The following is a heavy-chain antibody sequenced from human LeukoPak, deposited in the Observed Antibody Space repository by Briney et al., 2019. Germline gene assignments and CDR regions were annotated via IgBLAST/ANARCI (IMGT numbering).Heavy chain of an antibody. CDR1: GFPFSSYR. V-gene: IGHV3-21*01. CDR3: ARDPGVGASTKDY. Sequence: AGSLRLSCTTSGFPFSSYRMNWLRQAPGKRLNCVSSNSSSSSYIYYADSVKGRFTISRDNAKNSLYLQMNSLRAEDPAVYYCARDPGVGASTKDYWGQGTPVTVSS. CDR2: NSSSSSYI. J-gene: IGHJ4*02. D-gene: IGHD1-26*01.